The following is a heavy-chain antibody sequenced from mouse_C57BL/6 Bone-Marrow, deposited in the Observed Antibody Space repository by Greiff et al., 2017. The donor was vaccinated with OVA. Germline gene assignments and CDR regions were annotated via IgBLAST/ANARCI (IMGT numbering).Heavy chain of an antibody. CDR1: GYTFTSYY. CDR2: IDPKSGST. V-gene: IGHV1-62-3*01. D-gene: IGHD2-12*01. CDR3: ARGDDHDCFDY. Sequence: QVQLLQPGAELVKPGASVKLSCTASGYTFTSYYMHWVKQRPGRGLEWSGRIDPKSGSTTYNQKFKSKATLTADTSSSTAYMQLSSLTSEDSAVYYCARGDDHDCFDYWGQGTSVTVSS. J-gene: IGHJ2*02.